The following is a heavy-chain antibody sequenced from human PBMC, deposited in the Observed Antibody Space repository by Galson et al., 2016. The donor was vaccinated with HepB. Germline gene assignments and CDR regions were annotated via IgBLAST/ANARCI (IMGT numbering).Heavy chain of an antibody. D-gene: IGHD3-10*01. CDR1: GFTFSSYA. CDR3: AKGGYSGSGSYYYVF. V-gene: IGHV3-23*01. CDR2: LDGSGYST. Sequence: SLRLSCAASGFTFSSYAMSWVRQAPGKGLEWVSSLDGSGYSTYYADSVKGRFTLSRDNSKNTLYLRMSSLRAEDTAVYYCAKGGYSGSGSYYYVFWGQGTLVTVSS. J-gene: IGHJ4*02.